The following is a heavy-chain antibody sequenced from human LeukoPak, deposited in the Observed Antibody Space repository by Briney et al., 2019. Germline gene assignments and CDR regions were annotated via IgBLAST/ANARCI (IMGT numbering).Heavy chain of an antibody. D-gene: IGHD3-10*01. J-gene: IGHJ6*02. Sequence: SETLSLTCTVSGGSISSYYWSWIRQPPGKGLEWMGYIYYSGSTNYNPSLKSRVTISVDTSKNQFSLKLSSVTAADTAVYYCARVPSSGPLYYYYGMDVWGQGTMVTVSS. CDR3: ARVPSSGPLYYYYGMDV. V-gene: IGHV4-59*08. CDR1: GGSISSYY. CDR2: IYYSGST.